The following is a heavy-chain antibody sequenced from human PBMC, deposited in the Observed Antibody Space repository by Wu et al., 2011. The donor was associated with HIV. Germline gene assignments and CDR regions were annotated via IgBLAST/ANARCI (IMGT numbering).Heavy chain of an antibody. CDR1: GFTVSSNY. J-gene: IGHJ6*01. CDR2: IYSGGST. V-gene: IGHV3-53*01. CDR3: ARDRPSPGITMIVVGYYGYGMDV. D-gene: IGHD3-22*01. Sequence: VQLVESGGGLIQPGGSLRLSCAASGFTVSSNYMNWVRQAPGKGLEWVSVIYSGGSTYYADSVKGRFTISRDNSKNTLYLQMNSLRAEDTAVYYCARDRPSPGITMIVVGYYGYGMDV.